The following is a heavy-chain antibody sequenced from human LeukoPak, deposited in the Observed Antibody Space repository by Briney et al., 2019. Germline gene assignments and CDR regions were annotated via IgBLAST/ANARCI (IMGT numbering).Heavy chain of an antibody. CDR2: ISSSSSYI. CDR1: GFTFSSYW. J-gene: IGHJ6*03. D-gene: IGHD3-3*01. CDR3: ARAPPGYYDFWSGYSDYYYMDV. Sequence: GGSLRLSCAASGFTFSSYWMSWVRQAPGKGLEWVSSISSSSSYIYYADSVKGRFTISRDNAKNSLYLQMNSLRAEDTAVYYCARAPPGYYDFWSGYSDYYYMDVWGKGTTVTVSS. V-gene: IGHV3-21*01.